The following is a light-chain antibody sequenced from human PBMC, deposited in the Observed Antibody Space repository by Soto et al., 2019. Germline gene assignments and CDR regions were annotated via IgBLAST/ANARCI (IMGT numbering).Light chain of an antibody. V-gene: IGKV1-39*01. CDR3: QQSYITPPT. J-gene: IGKJ1*01. Sequence: DTQMTQSPSSLSASVGDRVTVTCRAGQSIGSYLNWYQQQPGKAPKLLIYAASYLKSGVPSRFSGSGSGTDFTLTISSLQPEDFATYYCQQSYITPPTFGQGTKVDIK. CDR1: QSIGSY. CDR2: AAS.